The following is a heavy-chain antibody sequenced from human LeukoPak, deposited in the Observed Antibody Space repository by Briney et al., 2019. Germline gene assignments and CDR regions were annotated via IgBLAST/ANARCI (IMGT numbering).Heavy chain of an antibody. CDR1: GGSFSGYY. CDR2: INHSGST. CDR3: ARGLGYCSSTSCHAGWFDP. Sequence: SETLSLTCAVYGGSFSGYYWSWIRQPPGKGLEWIGEINHSGSTNYNPSLKSRVTISVDTSKNQFSLKLSSVTAADTAVYYCARGLGYCSSTSCHAGWFDPWGQETLVTVSS. D-gene: IGHD2-2*01. V-gene: IGHV4-34*01. J-gene: IGHJ5*02.